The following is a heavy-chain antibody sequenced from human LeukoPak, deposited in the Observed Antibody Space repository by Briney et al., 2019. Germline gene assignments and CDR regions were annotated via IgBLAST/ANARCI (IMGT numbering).Heavy chain of an antibody. CDR2: VNPNGGDT. CDR1: GYSFAGYH. V-gene: IGHV1-2*02. J-gene: IGHJ6*02. D-gene: IGHD6-13*01. CDR3: ARAQYSSSGTDYYYGMDV. Sequence: ASVKVSCKSSGYSFAGYHMHWVRQAPGQGLEWMGWVNPNGGDTNYAQKFQGRVTMTRDTSISTAYMELSRLRSDDTAVYYCARAQYSSSGTDYYYGMDVWGQGTTVTVSS.